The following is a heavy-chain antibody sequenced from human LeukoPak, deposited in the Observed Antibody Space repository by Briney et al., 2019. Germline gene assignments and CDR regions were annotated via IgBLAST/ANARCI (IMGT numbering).Heavy chain of an antibody. J-gene: IGHJ4*02. CDR3: ARGAKTYYYGSGSYFVGY. D-gene: IGHD3-10*01. V-gene: IGHV1-46*01. CDR2: INPSGGST. Sequence: ASVKVSCKASGYTFTSYYMHWVRQAPGQGLERVGIINPSGGSTSYAQTFQGRVTMTRDTSTSTVYMEVSSLRSEDTAVYYGARGAKTYYYGSGSYFVGYWGQGTLVTVSS. CDR1: GYTFTSYY.